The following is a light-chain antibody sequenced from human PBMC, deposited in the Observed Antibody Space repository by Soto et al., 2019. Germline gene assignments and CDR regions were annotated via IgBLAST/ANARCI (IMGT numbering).Light chain of an antibody. V-gene: IGKV3-11*01. CDR3: QQRSDWPST. Sequence: EIGWTQSQATLSLARGDRATLCSRASQRVGSYLCWYQQIPGQAPRLLIYDASNRATGIPARFSGSGSGTDFTPTISSLEPEDFAVYYCQQRSDWPSTFGGGTKVEIK. J-gene: IGKJ4*01. CDR1: QRVGSY. CDR2: DAS.